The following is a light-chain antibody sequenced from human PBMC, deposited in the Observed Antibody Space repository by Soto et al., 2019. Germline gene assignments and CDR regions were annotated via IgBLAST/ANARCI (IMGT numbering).Light chain of an antibody. J-gene: IGKJ5*01. CDR3: QQYNSYSYT. V-gene: IGKV1-5*01. CDR1: QSISSW. CDR2: DAS. Sequence: DIQLTQSPSTLSASLGSRVTITCRASQSISSWLAWYQQKPGKAPKLLIYDASSLESGVPSRFSGSGSGTEFTLTISSLQPDDFATYYCQQYNSYSYTFGQGTRLEI.